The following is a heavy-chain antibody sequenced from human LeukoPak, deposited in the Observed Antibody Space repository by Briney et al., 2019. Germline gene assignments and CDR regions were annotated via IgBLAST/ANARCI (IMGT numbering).Heavy chain of an antibody. CDR3: ARDRDASTLGLFDL. Sequence: GGSLRLSCAASGFTLKNYWMSWVRQDPGKGLEWVAKIKHDGSEKRYVDSVKGRFTISRDNAKNSLYLEMNILRAEDTAVYYCARDRDASTLGLFDLWGQGTLVTVSS. CDR2: IKHDGSEK. D-gene: IGHD2-21*01. CDR1: GFTLKNYW. J-gene: IGHJ4*02. V-gene: IGHV3-7*01.